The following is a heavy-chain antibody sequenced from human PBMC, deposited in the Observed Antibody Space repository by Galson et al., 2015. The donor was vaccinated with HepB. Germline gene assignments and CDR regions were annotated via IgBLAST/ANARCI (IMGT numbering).Heavy chain of an antibody. Sequence: CAISGDSVSSNSTAWNWIRQSPSRGLEWLGKTFYRSKWYYESAVSVRSRITFYPDTSKNQLSLQLKSVTPEDTAVYYCTRGILASGNDHWGQGTLVTVSS. D-gene: IGHD6-13*01. J-gene: IGHJ5*02. CDR3: TRGILASGNDH. CDR1: GDSVSSNSTA. V-gene: IGHV6-1*01. CDR2: TFYRSKWYY.